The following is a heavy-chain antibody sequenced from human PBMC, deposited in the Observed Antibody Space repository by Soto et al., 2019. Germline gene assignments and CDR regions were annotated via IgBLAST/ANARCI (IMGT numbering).Heavy chain of an antibody. CDR1: GYSFTRNW. Sequence: GESLKISCKGSGYSFTRNWITWVRQMPGKGLEWMGRIDPRDSSTDYSPSFQGHVTISADKSIGTAYLRWGSLKASDSAIYFCARGHGWVDYWGQGTLVTLSS. CDR3: ARGHGWVDY. D-gene: IGHD6-19*01. CDR2: IDPRDSST. V-gene: IGHV5-10-1*01. J-gene: IGHJ4*02.